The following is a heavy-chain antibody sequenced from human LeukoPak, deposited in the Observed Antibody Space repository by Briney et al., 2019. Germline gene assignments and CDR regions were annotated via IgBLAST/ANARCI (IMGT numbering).Heavy chain of an antibody. V-gene: IGHV3-64D*09. CDR3: VKEREVTCTGVFNM. CDR2: ISSNGGNT. J-gene: IGHJ3*02. CDR1: RFTFNNYA. Sequence: GGSLRLSCSASRFTFNNYAMHWVRQAPGKGLEYVSAISSNGGNTYHADSVKGRFTISRDNSKNTLYLQMSSLRAEDTALYYYVKEREVTCTGVFNMWGQGTMVTVSS. D-gene: IGHD2-8*02.